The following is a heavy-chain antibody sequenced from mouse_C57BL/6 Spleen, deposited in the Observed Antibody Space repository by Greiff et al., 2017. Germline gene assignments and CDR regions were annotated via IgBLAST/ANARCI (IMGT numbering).Heavy chain of an antibody. CDR3: ARAEYYGGSSLYYAMDY. CDR1: GYTFTSYW. J-gene: IGHJ4*01. CDR2: IYPGSGST. V-gene: IGHV1-55*01. Sequence: QVQLQQSGAELVTPGASVKMSCTASGYTFTSYWITWVKQRPGQGLEWIGDIYPGSGSTNYNEKFTSKATLTVDTYSSTAYMQLSSLTSEDSPVYYCARAEYYGGSSLYYAMDYRGQGTSVNGSS. D-gene: IGHD1-1*02.